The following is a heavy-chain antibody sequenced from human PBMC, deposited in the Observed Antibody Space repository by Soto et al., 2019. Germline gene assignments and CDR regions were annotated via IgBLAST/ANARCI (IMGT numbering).Heavy chain of an antibody. V-gene: IGHV3-23*01. D-gene: IGHD1-7*01. CDR1: RVTFSIYA. Sequence: GSMTLSSAACRVTFSIYAMGWVRQPQGKGLEWVSAISGSGGSTYYADSVKGRFTISRDNSKNTLYLQMNSLRAEDTAVYYCAKDRLKLELPGGMDVWGQGTTVTVSS. CDR3: AKDRLKLELPGGMDV. J-gene: IGHJ6*02. CDR2: ISGSGGST.